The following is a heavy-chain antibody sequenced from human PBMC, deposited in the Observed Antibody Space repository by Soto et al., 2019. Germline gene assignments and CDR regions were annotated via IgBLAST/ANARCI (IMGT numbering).Heavy chain of an antibody. CDR1: GGSISSYY. J-gene: IGHJ5*02. V-gene: IGHV4-59*01. CDR3: ARDIAYCGGDCPNWFDP. D-gene: IGHD2-21*02. CDR2: IYYSGST. Sequence: ASETLSLTCTVSGGSISSYYWSWIRQPPGKGLEWIWYIYYSGSTNYNPSLKSRVTISVDTSKNQFSLKLSSVTAADTAVYYCARDIAYCGGDCPNWFDPWGQGTLVTVSS.